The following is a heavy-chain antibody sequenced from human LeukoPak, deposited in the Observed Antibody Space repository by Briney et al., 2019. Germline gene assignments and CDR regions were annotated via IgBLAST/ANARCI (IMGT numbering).Heavy chain of an antibody. D-gene: IGHD1-1*01. CDR3: AREATTSRPGDY. Sequence: GGSLRLSCAASGFTFSNFWMKWVRQAPGKGLEWVANVNQGGSETHYVDSVKGRFTISRDNAKNSLFLQLNSLRAEDTAVYYCAREATTSRPGDYWGLGTLVTVSS. V-gene: IGHV3-7*01. J-gene: IGHJ4*02. CDR1: GFTFSNFW. CDR2: VNQGGSET.